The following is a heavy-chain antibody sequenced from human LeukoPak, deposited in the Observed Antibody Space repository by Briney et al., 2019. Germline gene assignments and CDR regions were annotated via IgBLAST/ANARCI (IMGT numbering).Heavy chain of an antibody. CDR2: INPSGGST. J-gene: IGHJ5*02. CDR1: GYTFTSYY. CDR3: AREGGVNRLIQGWFDP. Sequence: ASVKVSCKASGYTFTSYYMHWVRQAPGQGLEWMGIINPSGGSTSYAQKFQGRVTMTRDTPTSTVYMELSSLRSEDTAVYYCAREGGVNRLIQGWFDPWGQGTLVTVSS. D-gene: IGHD3-16*02. V-gene: IGHV1-46*01.